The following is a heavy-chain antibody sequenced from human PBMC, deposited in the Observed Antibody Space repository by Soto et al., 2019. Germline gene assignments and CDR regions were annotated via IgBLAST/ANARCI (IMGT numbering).Heavy chain of an antibody. D-gene: IGHD3-9*01. CDR3: ARVSRPIPYYDILTGYYPGFDP. J-gene: IGHJ5*02. CDR1: GGTFSSYA. V-gene: IGHV1-69*13. CDR2: IIPIFGTA. Sequence: GASVKVSCKASGGTFSSYAISWVRQAPGQGLEWMGGIIPIFGTANYAQKFQGRVTITADESTSTAYMERRSLRSEDTAVDYCARVSRPIPYYDILTGYYPGFDPWGQGTLVTVSS.